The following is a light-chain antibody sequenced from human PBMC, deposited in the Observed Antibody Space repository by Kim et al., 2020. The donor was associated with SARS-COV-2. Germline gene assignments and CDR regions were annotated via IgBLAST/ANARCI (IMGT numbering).Light chain of an antibody. CDR2: GKH. CDR1: SLRNYY. V-gene: IGLV3-19*01. Sequence: SSELTQDPAVSVALGQTIRITCQGDSLRNYYVSWYQQKPGQAPVLVILGKHNRPSGISDRFSGSSSGNTASLTITGAQAEDEADYYCNSRDISGNHLVFG. CDR3: NSRDISGNHLV. J-gene: IGLJ3*02.